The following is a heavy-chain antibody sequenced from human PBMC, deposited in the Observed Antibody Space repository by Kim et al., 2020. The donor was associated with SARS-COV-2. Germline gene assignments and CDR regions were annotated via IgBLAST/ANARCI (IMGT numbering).Heavy chain of an antibody. CDR3: ARSPQQWLPTTYFQH. CDR2: IIPIFGTA. CDR1: GGTFSSYA. J-gene: IGHJ1*01. D-gene: IGHD6-19*01. V-gene: IGHV1-69*13. Sequence: SVKVSCKASGGTFSSYAISWVRQAPGQGLEWMGGIIPIFGTANYAQKFQGRVTITADESTSTAYMELSSLRSEDTAVYYCARSPQQWLPTTYFQHWGQGTLVTVSS.